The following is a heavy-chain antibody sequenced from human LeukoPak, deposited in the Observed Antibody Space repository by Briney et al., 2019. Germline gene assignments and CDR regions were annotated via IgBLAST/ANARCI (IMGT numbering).Heavy chain of an antibody. D-gene: IGHD3-10*01. Sequence: GGSLRLSCAASGFTVTTNYMIWVRQAPGKGLEWVAFIRYDGSNKYYADSVKGRFTISRDNSKNTLYLQMNSLRAEDTAVYYCARLDYGSGSLFDYWGQGTLVTVSS. J-gene: IGHJ4*02. CDR1: GFTVTTNY. V-gene: IGHV3-30*02. CDR2: IRYDGSNK. CDR3: ARLDYGSGSLFDY.